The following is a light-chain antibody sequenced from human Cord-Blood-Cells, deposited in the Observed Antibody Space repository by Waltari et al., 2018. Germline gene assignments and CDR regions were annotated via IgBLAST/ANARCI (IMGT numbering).Light chain of an antibody. CDR1: SGHSSYA. CDR3: QTWGTGIVV. Sequence: QLVLTQSPSASASLGASVKLTCTLSSGHSSYAIAWHKQQPEKGPRYLMKLNSDGSHSKGEGIPDRFSGPSSGAERYLPISSLQSEDEADYYCQTWGTGIVVFGGGTKLTVL. V-gene: IGLV4-69*01. J-gene: IGLJ2*01. CDR2: LNSDGSH.